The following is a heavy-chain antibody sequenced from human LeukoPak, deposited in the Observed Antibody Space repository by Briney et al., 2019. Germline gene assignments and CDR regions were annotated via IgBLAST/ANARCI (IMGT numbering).Heavy chain of an antibody. D-gene: IGHD2-21*01. J-gene: IGHJ4*02. CDR2: IKEDGREK. V-gene: IGHV3-7*01. CDR1: GFTFSSYW. CDR3: ARERGCSTFDY. Sequence: GGSLRLSCAASGFTFSSYWMSWVRQAPGKGLEWVANIKEDGREKNYVDSVKGRFTISRENAKNSLYLQMISLRAEDTAVYYCARERGCSTFDYWGQGTLVTVSS.